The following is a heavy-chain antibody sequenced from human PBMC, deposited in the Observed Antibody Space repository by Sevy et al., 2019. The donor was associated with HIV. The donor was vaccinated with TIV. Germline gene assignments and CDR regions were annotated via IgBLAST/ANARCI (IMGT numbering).Heavy chain of an antibody. J-gene: IGHJ6*03. CDR3: ARDRRGGDRYYYYYYMDV. CDR1: GFTFSSYS. V-gene: IGHV3-48*02. D-gene: IGHD2-21*02. CDR2: ISSSSSTI. Sequence: GGSLRLSCAASGFTFSSYSMNWVRQAPGKGLEWVSYISSSSSTIYYADSVKGRFTISRDNAKNSLYLQMNSLRDEDTAVYYCARDRRGGDRYYYYYYMDVWGKGTTVTISS.